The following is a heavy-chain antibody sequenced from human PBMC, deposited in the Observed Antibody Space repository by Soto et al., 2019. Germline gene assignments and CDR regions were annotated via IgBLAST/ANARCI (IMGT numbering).Heavy chain of an antibody. J-gene: IGHJ6*03. V-gene: IGHV4-59*08. CDR3: ARQGYDFWSGYYYYYYYMDV. CDR1: DGSISSYY. D-gene: IGHD3-3*01. Sequence: SETLSLTCTVSDGSISSYYWSWIRQPPGKGLEWIGYIYYSGSTNYNPSLKSRVTISVDTSKNQFSLKLSSVTAADTAVYYCARQGYDFWSGYYYYYYYMDVWGKGTTVTVSS. CDR2: IYYSGST.